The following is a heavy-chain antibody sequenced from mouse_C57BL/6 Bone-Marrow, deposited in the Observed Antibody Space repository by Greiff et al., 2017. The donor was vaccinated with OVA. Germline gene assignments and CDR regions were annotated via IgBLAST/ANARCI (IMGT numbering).Heavy chain of an antibody. D-gene: IGHD1-1*01. CDR3: TTGYYYGSSDY. CDR1: GFNIKDDY. V-gene: IGHV14-4*01. J-gene: IGHJ2*01. Sequence: VQLKQSGAELVRPGASVKLSCTASGFNIKDDYMHWVKQRPEQGLEWIGWIDPENGDTEYASKFQGKATITADTSSNTAYLQLSSLTCEDTAVYYCTTGYYYGSSDYWGQGTTLTVSS. CDR2: IDPENGDT.